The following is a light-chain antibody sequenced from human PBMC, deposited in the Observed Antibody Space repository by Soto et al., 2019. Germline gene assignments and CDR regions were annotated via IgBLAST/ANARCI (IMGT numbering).Light chain of an antibody. CDR2: EVT. V-gene: IGLV2-14*01. CDR1: RRDVGGYNY. CDR3: SSYTISNTLPFV. J-gene: IGLJ1*01. Sequence: SALTQPGSVSGSPGQSITISCTGTRRDVGGYNYVSWYQQYPGKSPKLLIYEVTHRPSGVSNRFSGSKSGNTASLTISGLQAEDEADYYCSSYTISNTLPFVFGTGTKVTVL.